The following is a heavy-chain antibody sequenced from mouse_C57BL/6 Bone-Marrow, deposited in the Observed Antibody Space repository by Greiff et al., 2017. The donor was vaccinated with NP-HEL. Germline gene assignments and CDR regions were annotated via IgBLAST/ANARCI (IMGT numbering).Heavy chain of an antibody. CDR3: ARYDYWYFDV. D-gene: IGHD2-3*01. CDR1: GYTFTSYW. V-gene: IGHV1-64*01. CDR2: IHPNSGST. J-gene: IGHJ1*03. Sequence: QVQLQQPGAELVKPGASVKLSCKASGYTFTSYWMHWVKRRPGQGLEWIGMIHPNSGSTNYNEKFKSKATLTVDKSSSTAYMQLSSLTSEDSAVYYCARYDYWYFDVWGTGTTVTVSS.